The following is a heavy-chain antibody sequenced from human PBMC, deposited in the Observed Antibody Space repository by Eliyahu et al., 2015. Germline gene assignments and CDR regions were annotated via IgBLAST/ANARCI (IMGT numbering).Heavy chain of an antibody. J-gene: IGHJ6*02. Sequence: QVQLVESGGGAVQPGRSQRLXCAXSXFTFXNFHXHWVRQAPGKGPEWVAIIWDDGSNKYYADSVKGRFTISRDNSKNTLYLQMNSLRVEDTAVYYCARDTTETGYYYGLKVWGQGTTVTVSS. V-gene: IGHV3-33*01. CDR1: XFTFXNFH. CDR3: ARDTTETGYYYGLKV. D-gene: IGHD1-14*01. CDR2: IWDDGSNK.